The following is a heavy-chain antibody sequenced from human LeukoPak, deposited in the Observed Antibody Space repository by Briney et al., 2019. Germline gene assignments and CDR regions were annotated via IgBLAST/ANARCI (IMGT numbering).Heavy chain of an antibody. Sequence: GGSLRLSCAASGFTFSSYAISWVRQAPGKGLEWVSAISGSGGSTYYADSVKGRFTISRDNSKNTLYLQMNSLRAEDTAVYYCAKDLGTYDFWSGPNAFDIWGQGTMVTVSS. J-gene: IGHJ3*02. CDR3: AKDLGTYDFWSGPNAFDI. CDR1: GFTFSSYA. CDR2: ISGSGGST. V-gene: IGHV3-23*01. D-gene: IGHD3-3*01.